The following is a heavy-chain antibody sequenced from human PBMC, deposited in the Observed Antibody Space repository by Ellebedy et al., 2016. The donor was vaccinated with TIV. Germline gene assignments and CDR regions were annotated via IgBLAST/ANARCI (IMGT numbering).Heavy chain of an antibody. CDR1: GFIFSDYY. D-gene: IGHD3-10*01. V-gene: IGHV3-11*01. Sequence: GESLKISCAASGFIFSDYYMTWVRQAPGKGLEWVSYISGSARTIYYADSVKGRLTISRDNAKNSLYLQMNSLRAEDTAVYYCARELRTMLRGAYLASWGQGILVTVSS. CDR3: ARELRTMLRGAYLAS. J-gene: IGHJ5*02. CDR2: ISGSARTI.